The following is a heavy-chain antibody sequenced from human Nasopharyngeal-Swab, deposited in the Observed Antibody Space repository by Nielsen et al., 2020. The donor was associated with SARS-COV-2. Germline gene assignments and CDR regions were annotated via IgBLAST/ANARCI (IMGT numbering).Heavy chain of an antibody. V-gene: IGHV6-1*01. D-gene: IGHD6-19*01. CDR3: ARDPEVAGIPLFDY. CDR2: TYYRSKWYN. CDR1: GGSVSSNSAA. Sequence: SETLSLTCAISGGSVSSNSAAWNWIRQSPSRGLEWLGRTYYRSKWYNDYAVSVKSRITINPDTSKNQFSLQLNSVTPEDTAVYYCARDPEVAGIPLFDYWGQGTLVTVSS. J-gene: IGHJ4*02.